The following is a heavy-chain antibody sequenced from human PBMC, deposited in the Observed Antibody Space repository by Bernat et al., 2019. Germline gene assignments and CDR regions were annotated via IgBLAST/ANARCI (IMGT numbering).Heavy chain of an antibody. D-gene: IGHD6-19*01. Sequence: QVQLVESGGGVVQPGRSLRLSCAASGFTFRSHGMHWVRQAPGKGLEWVAVIWYDGSNKYYADSVRGRFTISRDNSKNTLSLQMNSLRAEDTAVYYCMRDRRGAVLDYWGLGTLVTVSS. CDR3: MRDRRGAVLDY. CDR1: GFTFRSHG. V-gene: IGHV3-33*01. J-gene: IGHJ4*02. CDR2: IWYDGSNK.